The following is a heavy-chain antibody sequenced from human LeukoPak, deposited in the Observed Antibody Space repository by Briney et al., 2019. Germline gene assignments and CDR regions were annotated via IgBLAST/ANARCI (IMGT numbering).Heavy chain of an antibody. CDR1: GGSISSSSYY. J-gene: IGHJ6*03. V-gene: IGHV4-39*02. Sequence: SETLSLTCTVSGGSISSSSYYWGWIRQPPGKGLEWIGSIYYSRSSYYNPSLKSRVTISVDTSKNQFSLKLSSVTAADTAVYYCAREYSSSSGRNFYYYYMDVWGKGTTVTVSS. D-gene: IGHD6-6*01. CDR2: IYYSRSS. CDR3: AREYSSSSGRNFYYYYMDV.